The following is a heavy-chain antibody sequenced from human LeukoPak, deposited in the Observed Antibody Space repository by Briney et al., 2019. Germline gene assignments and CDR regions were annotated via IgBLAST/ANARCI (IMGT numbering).Heavy chain of an antibody. V-gene: IGHV4-61*02. Sequence: SQTLSLTCTVSGGSISSGSYYWSWIRQPAGKGLESIGRIYTSGSTNYNPSLKSRVTISVDTSKNQFSLKLSSVTAADTAVYYCARYCGGDCYSYYFDYWGQGTLVTVSS. CDR1: GGSISSGSYY. CDR2: IYTSGST. CDR3: ARYCGGDCYSYYFDY. D-gene: IGHD2-21*02. J-gene: IGHJ4*02.